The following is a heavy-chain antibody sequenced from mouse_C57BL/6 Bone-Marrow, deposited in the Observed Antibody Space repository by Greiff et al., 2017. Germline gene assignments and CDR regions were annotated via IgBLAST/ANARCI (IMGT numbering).Heavy chain of an antibody. CDR2: IDPANGNT. CDR3: APIYYYGSSPFDV. CDR1: GFNIKNTY. J-gene: IGHJ1*03. D-gene: IGHD1-1*01. V-gene: IGHV14-3*01. Sequence: EVQLQESVAELVRPGASVKLSCTASGFNIKNTYMHWVKQRPEQGLEWIGRIDPANGNTKYAPKFQGKATITADTSSNTAYLQLSSLTSEDTAIYYCAPIYYYGSSPFDVWGTGTTVTVSS.